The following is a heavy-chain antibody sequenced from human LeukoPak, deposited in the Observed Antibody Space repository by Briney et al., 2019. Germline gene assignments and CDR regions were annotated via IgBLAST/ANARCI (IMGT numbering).Heavy chain of an antibody. CDR1: GFTFSSYG. D-gene: IGHD3-10*01. J-gene: IGHJ6*03. CDR3: AKAMVRGVKNYYYYMDV. V-gene: IGHV3-23*01. Sequence: GGSLRLSCAASGFTFSSYGMSWVRQAPGKGLEWVSAISGSGGSTYYADSVKGRFTISRDNSKNTLYLQMNSLRAEDTAVYYCAKAMVRGVKNYYYYMDVWGKGTTVTISS. CDR2: ISGSGGST.